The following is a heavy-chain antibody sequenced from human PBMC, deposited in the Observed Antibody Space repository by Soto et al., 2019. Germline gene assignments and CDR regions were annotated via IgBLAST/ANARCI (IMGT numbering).Heavy chain of an antibody. D-gene: IGHD4-17*01. CDR2: IYHSGST. CDR1: GGSISSGGYS. J-gene: IGHJ6*02. V-gene: IGHV4-30-2*01. Sequence: QLQLQESGSGLVKPSQTLSLTCAVSGGSISSGGYSWSWIRQPPGKGLGWIGYIYHSGSTYYNPSLESRVTISVDRSKNQFSPELSSVTAADTAVYYCARAHYGDYGYGMDVWGQGTTVTVSS. CDR3: ARAHYGDYGYGMDV.